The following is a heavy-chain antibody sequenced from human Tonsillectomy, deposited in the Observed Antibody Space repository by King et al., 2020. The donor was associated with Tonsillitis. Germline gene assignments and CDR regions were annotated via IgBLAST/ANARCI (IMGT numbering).Heavy chain of an antibody. CDR1: GFTFSNNA. V-gene: IGHV3-30*04. D-gene: IGHD4-17*01. CDR2: ISYDGREK. Sequence: VQLQESGGGVVQPGRSLRLSCAASGFTFSNNAMHWVRQAPGKGLEWVSIISYDGREKYYADSVKGRFTISRDNSKNTLYFQMNNVRAEDTAVYFCARSTATTPPGMIEHWGQGTLVTVSS. CDR3: ARSTATTPPGMIEH. J-gene: IGHJ1*01.